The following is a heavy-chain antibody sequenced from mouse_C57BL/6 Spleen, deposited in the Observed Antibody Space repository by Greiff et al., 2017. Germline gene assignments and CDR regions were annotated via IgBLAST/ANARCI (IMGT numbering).Heavy chain of an antibody. CDR2: INPGSGGT. J-gene: IGHJ3*01. Sequence: QVQLQQSGAELVRPGTSVKVSCKASGYAFTNYLIEWVKQRPGQGLEWIGVINPGSGGTNYNEKFKGKATLTADKSSSTAYMQLSSLTSEDSAVYVCSRWGDYDHAWFAYWGQGTLVTVSA. CDR1: GYAFTNYL. CDR3: SRWGDYDHAWFAY. V-gene: IGHV1-54*01. D-gene: IGHD2-4*01.